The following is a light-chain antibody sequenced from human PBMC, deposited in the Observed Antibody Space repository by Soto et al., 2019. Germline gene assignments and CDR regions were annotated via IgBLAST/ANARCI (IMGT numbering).Light chain of an antibody. CDR1: QSVSSSY. Sequence: EIVWTQSPGTLSLSPGERATLSCRASQSVSSSYLAWYQQKPGQAPRLLIYGASSRATGIPARFSGSGSGTDFTLTISSLEPEDFAIYYCHQRQSWSRTFGQGTKVDIK. CDR2: GAS. J-gene: IGKJ1*01. V-gene: IGKV3D-20*02. CDR3: HQRQSWSRT.